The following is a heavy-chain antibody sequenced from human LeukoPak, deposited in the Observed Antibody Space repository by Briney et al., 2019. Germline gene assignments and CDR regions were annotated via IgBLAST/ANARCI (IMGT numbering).Heavy chain of an antibody. CDR1: GGSFSGYY. CDR3: ARGSGWYGY. D-gene: IGHD6-19*01. Sequence: SETLSLTCAVYGGSFSGYYWSWIRQPPGKGLEWIGYIYYSGSTNYNPSLKSRVTISVDTSKNQFSLKLNSVTAADTAVYYCARGSGWYGYWGQGTLVTVSS. V-gene: IGHV4-59*01. J-gene: IGHJ4*02. CDR2: IYYSGST.